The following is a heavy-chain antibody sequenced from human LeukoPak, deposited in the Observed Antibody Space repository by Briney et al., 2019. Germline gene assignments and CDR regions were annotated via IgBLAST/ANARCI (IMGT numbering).Heavy chain of an antibody. Sequence: GGSLRLSCAASGFTFSHYYMTWVRQAPGKGLEWVSSISGSSGYIFYADSVKGRFTISRDNAKNSLYLQMNSLRAEDTAVYYCGRDLPTVTSIDCWGQGTLVTVSS. J-gene: IGHJ4*02. V-gene: IGHV3-21*06. D-gene: IGHD4-17*01. CDR2: ISGSSGYI. CDR1: GFTFSHYY. CDR3: GRDLPTVTSIDC.